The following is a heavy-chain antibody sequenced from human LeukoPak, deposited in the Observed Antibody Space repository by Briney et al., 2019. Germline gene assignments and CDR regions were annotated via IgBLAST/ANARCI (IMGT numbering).Heavy chain of an antibody. V-gene: IGHV4-34*01. D-gene: IGHD3-3*01. CDR3: ARGSIFGVVIRPYYYMDV. J-gene: IGHJ6*03. CDR1: GGSFSGYY. Sequence: PSETLSLTCDAYGGSFSGYYWSWIRQPPGKGLEWIGEINHSGSTNYNPSVNPRVTISVHAPKHQYSLKLSSVTAADTAVYYCARGSIFGVVIRPYYYMDVWGKGTTVTVPS. CDR2: INHSGST.